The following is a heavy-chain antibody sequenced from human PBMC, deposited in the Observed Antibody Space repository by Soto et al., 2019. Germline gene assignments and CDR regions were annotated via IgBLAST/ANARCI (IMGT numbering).Heavy chain of an antibody. Sequence: ASVKVSCKASGYTFTSYGISWVRQAPGQGLEWMGWISAYNGNTNYAQKLQGRVTMTTDTSSSTAYMELRSLRSDDTAVYYCARGEIDDWTQYYFDYWGQGTLVTVSS. D-gene: IGHD3-9*01. V-gene: IGHV1-18*01. CDR1: GYTFTSYG. J-gene: IGHJ4*02. CDR2: ISAYNGNT. CDR3: ARGEIDDWTQYYFDY.